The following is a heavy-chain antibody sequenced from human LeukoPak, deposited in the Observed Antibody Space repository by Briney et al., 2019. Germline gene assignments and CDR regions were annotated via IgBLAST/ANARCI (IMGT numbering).Heavy chain of an antibody. CDR3: AKVLGSYFRLDAFDI. V-gene: IGHV3-9*03. CDR1: GFTFDDYA. D-gene: IGHD1-26*01. J-gene: IGHJ3*02. Sequence: GMSLRLSCAASGFTFDDYAMHWVRQAPGKGLELVSGISWNSGSIGYADSVKGRFTISRDNAKNSLYLQMNSLRAEDMALYYCAKVLGSYFRLDAFDIWGQGTKVTVSS. CDR2: ISWNSGSI.